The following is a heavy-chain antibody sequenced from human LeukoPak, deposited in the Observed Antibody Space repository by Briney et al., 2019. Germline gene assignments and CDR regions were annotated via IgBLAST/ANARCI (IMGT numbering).Heavy chain of an antibody. CDR1: GFTFSSYG. CDR2: ISYDGSNK. CDR3: AMLGIAAASAFDI. J-gene: IGHJ3*02. V-gene: IGHV3-30*03. Sequence: PGGSLRLSCAASGFTFSSYGMHWVRQAPGKGLEWVAVISYDGSNKYYADSVKGRFTISRDNSKNTLYLQMNSLRAEDTAVYYCAMLGIAAASAFDIRGQGTMVTVSS. D-gene: IGHD6-13*01.